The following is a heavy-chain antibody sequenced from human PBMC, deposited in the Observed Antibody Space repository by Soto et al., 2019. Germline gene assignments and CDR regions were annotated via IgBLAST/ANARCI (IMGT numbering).Heavy chain of an antibody. CDR1: GYTFTSYG. Sequence: ASVKVSCKASGYTFTSYGISWVRQAPGQGLEWMGWISAYNGNTNYAQKLQGRVTMTTDTSTSTAYMELRSLRSDDTAVYYCAREGRLWFGELLSDYWGQGTLVTVSS. CDR2: ISAYNGNT. D-gene: IGHD3-10*01. J-gene: IGHJ4*02. CDR3: AREGRLWFGELLSDY. V-gene: IGHV1-18*01.